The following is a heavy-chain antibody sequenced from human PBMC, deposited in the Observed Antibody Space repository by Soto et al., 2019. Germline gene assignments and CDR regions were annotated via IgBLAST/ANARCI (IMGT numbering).Heavy chain of an antibody. J-gene: IGHJ4*02. D-gene: IGHD2-2*01. CDR1: GFTVSVNY. V-gene: IGHV3-53*01. CDR2: IDSGGTT. Sequence: GGSLRLSCAASGFTVSVNYMSWVRQAPGKGLEWVSIIDSGGTTYYADSVKGRFTISRDNSKNTLYLQMDSLRAEDTAVYYCARDSSRGRFDHWGQGTLVTVSS. CDR3: ARDSSRGRFDH.